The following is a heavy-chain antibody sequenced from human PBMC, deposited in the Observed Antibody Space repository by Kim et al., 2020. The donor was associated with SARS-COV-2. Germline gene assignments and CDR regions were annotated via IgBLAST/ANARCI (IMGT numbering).Heavy chain of an antibody. CDR3: ATSTTVTTRGWFDP. V-gene: IGHV1-24*01. D-gene: IGHD4-17*01. CDR1: GYTLTELS. CDR2: FDPEDGET. Sequence: ASVKVSCKVSGYTLTELSMHWVRQAPGKGLEWMGGFDPEDGETIYAQKFQGRVTMTEDTSTDTAYMELSSLRSEDTAVYYCATSTTVTTRGWFDPWGQGTLVTVSS. J-gene: IGHJ5*02.